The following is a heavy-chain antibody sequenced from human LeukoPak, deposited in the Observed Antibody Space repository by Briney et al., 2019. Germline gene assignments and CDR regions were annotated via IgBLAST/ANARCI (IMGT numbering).Heavy chain of an antibody. V-gene: IGHV3-48*01. CDR1: GYPFSNYG. J-gene: IGHJ4*02. CDR3: ARPTSKILQQQLVPFDY. CDR2: ISSSSSTI. D-gene: IGHD6-13*01. Sequence: GPLRLSCAASGYPFSNYGMDWVRPAPGKGLEWVSYISSSSSTIYYAASVKGRFTISRDNAKNSLYLQMNSLRAEDTAVYYRARPTSKILQQQLVPFDYWGQGTLVTVSS.